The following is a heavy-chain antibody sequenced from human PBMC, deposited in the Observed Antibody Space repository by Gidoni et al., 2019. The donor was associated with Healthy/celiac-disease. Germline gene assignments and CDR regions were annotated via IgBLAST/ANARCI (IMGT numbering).Heavy chain of an antibody. CDR3: ARGDSGFAYYYYGMDV. D-gene: IGHD3-3*01. Sequence: PGKGLEWVANIKQDGSEKYYVDSVKGRFTISRDNAKNSLYLQMNSLRAEDTAVYYCARGDSGFAYYYYGMDVWGQGTTVTVSS. CDR2: IKQDGSEK. J-gene: IGHJ6*02. V-gene: IGHV3-7*03.